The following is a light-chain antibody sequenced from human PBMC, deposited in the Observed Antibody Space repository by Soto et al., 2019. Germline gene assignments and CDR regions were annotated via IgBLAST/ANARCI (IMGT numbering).Light chain of an antibody. CDR3: SSHTTSRALQV. CDR1: ISDFVIYNY. Sequence: QSVLTQPASVSGSPGQSITISCTGTISDFVIYNYVSWYQQHPGKAPKLMLYGVSNRPSGVSNRFSGSKSGNTASLTISGLQAEDEADYYCSSHTTSRALQVFGTGTKVTVL. CDR2: GVS. J-gene: IGLJ1*01. V-gene: IGLV2-14*01.